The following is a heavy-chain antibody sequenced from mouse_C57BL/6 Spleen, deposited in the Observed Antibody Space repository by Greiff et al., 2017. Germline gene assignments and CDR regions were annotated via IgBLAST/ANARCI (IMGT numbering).Heavy chain of an antibody. CDR2: IDPNSGGT. D-gene: IGHD1-1*01. Sequence: QVQLQQPGAELVKPGASVKLSCKASGYTFTSYWMHWVKQRPGRGLEWIGMIDPNSGGTTYNEKFKSKATLTVDKPSSTAYMQLSSLTSEDSAGYYCAGFITTDLEYFDVWGTETTVTVSS. J-gene: IGHJ1*03. V-gene: IGHV1-72*01. CDR1: GYTFTSYW. CDR3: AGFITTDLEYFDV.